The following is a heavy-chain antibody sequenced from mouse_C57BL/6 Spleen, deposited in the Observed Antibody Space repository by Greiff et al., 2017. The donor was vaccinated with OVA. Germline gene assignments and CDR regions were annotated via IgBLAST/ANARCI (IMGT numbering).Heavy chain of an antibody. CDR3: ARQDLSFPYYTKGGY. CDR1: GYTFTDYY. J-gene: IGHJ2*01. Sequence: EVQLQQSGPVLVKPGASVKMSCKASGYTFTDYYMNWVKQSHGKSLEWIGVINPYNGGTSYNQKFKGKATLTVDKSSSTAYMELNSLTSEDSAVYYCARQDLSFPYYTKGGYWGQGTTLTVSS. V-gene: IGHV1-19*01. CDR2: INPYNGGT. D-gene: IGHD2-12*01.